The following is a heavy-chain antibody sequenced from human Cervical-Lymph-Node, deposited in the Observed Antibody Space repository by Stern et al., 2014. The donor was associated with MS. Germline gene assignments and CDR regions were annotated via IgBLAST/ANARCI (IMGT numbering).Heavy chain of an antibody. J-gene: IGHJ6*02. Sequence: VQLVQSGAEVKKPGSSVKVSCKASGGTFSSYAISWVRQAPGQGLEWMGGIIPIFGANYAQKLQGRIPVTAEQTTSTAYMELSSLRSEDTAVYFCARGKDYNYEMDVWGQGTTVTVSS. D-gene: IGHD4/OR15-4a*01. CDR1: GGTFSSYA. CDR2: IIPIFGA. CDR3: ARGKDYNYEMDV. V-gene: IGHV1-69*01.